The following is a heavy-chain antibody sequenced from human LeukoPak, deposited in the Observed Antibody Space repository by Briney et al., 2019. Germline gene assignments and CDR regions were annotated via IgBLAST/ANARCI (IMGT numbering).Heavy chain of an antibody. D-gene: IGHD5-12*01. CDR3: GGGDIWDISADPLFDY. CDR1: GFTVSSNY. Sequence: GSLRLSCAASGFTVSSNYVSWVRQAPGKGLEWVWYISGSGTSSYNSSLKSGGITTVGTSRNQLLLMLTSVTAAEAAVYYCGGGDIWDISADPLFDYCGQGTLGTASP. V-gene: IGHV4-59*02. J-gene: IGHJ4*02. CDR2: ISGSGTS.